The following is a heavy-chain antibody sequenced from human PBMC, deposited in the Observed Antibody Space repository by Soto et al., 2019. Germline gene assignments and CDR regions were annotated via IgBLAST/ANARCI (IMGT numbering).Heavy chain of an antibody. J-gene: IGHJ6*02. D-gene: IGHD2-15*01. CDR3: AAYHLSSSYYCMDV. CDR1: GYTFTNYG. CDR2: ISAYNGDT. V-gene: IGHV1-18*01. Sequence: QVQLVQSGAEVKKPGASVKVSCKASGYTFTNYGISWVRQAPGQGLAWMGWISAYNGDTNYAQKLQGRVTMTTDTSTSTAYMELRSLRSDDTAVYYCAAYHLSSSYYCMDVWGQGTTVNVSS.